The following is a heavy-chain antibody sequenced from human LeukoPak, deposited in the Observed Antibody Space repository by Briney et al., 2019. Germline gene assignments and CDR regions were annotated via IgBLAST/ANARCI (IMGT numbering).Heavy chain of an antibody. V-gene: IGHV3-23*01. Sequence: GGSLRLSCAASGFTFSGFAMTWVRQAPGKGLEWVATISDSGDSTYYADAVKGRFTISRDNSKDTLYVRMSSLRAEDAAVYYCAKSHSVEQRGYFDYWGQGTLVTVSS. CDR2: ISDSGDST. D-gene: IGHD6-13*01. CDR3: AKSHSVEQRGYFDY. J-gene: IGHJ4*02. CDR1: GFTFSGFA.